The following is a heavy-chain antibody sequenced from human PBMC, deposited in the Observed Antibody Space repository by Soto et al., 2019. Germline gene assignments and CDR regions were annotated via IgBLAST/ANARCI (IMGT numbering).Heavy chain of an antibody. CDR3: AKDKIITMIVVATHGMDV. Sequence: PGGSLRLSCAASGFTFSSYAMSWVRQAPGKGLEWVSAISGSGGSTYYADSVKGRFTISRDNSKKTLYLQMNSLRAEDTAVYFCAKDKIITMIVVATHGMDVWGQGTTVTV. V-gene: IGHV3-23*01. D-gene: IGHD3-22*01. CDR1: GFTFSSYA. J-gene: IGHJ6*02. CDR2: ISGSGGST.